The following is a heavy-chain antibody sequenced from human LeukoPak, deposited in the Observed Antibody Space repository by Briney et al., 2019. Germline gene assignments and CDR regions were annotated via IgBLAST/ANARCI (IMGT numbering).Heavy chain of an antibody. J-gene: IGHJ4*02. CDR1: GGSISSGGYY. CDR3: ARDRAGGNYLLDY. Sequence: SETLSLTCTVSGGSISSGGYYWSWIRQPPGKGLEWIGRIYTSGSTNYNPSLKSRVTISLNTSKNQFSLKLSSVTAADTAVYYCARDRAGGNYLLDYWGQGTLVTVSS. D-gene: IGHD1-26*01. V-gene: IGHV4-61*02. CDR2: IYTSGST.